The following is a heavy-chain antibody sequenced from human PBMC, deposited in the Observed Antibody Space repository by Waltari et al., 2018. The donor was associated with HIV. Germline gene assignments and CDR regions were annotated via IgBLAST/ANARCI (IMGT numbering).Heavy chain of an antibody. J-gene: IGHJ3*01. CDR3: ARHSGSMGGAFDV. CDR2: LYHSGST. CDR1: GGSVTNYY. D-gene: IGHD3-10*01. V-gene: IGHV4-59*08. Sequence: QLQLQESGPGLAKPSETLSLTYTVSGGSVTNYYWSWIRQPPGKGLEWIGYLYHSGSTNYNPSLKSRVTTSEETSKNRFSLNRTSVTAADTAVYYCARHSGSMGGAFDVWGQGTMVTVSS.